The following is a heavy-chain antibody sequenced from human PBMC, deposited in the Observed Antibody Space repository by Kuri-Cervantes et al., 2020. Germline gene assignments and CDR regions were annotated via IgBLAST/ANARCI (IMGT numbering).Heavy chain of an antibody. J-gene: IGHJ6*02. CDR2: IYYSGST. Sequence: SETLSLTCTVSGGSISSSSYYWGWIRQHPGKGLEWIGYIYYSGSTYYNPSLKSRVTISVDTSKNQFSLKLSSVTAADTAVYYCARSSGVIQYYGMDVWGQGTTVTVSS. V-gene: IGHV4-31*03. CDR3: ARSSGVIQYYGMDV. CDR1: GGSISSSSYY. D-gene: IGHD3-10*01.